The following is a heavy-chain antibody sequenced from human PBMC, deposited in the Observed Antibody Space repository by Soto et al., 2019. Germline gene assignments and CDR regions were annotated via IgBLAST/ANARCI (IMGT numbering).Heavy chain of an antibody. CDR2: ISGSGDGT. Sequence: GSLRLSCAASGFTFSNFAMTWVRQAPGKGLEWVSAISGSGDGTFYADSVKGRFTISRDNSKNTLYLQMNSLRAEDTAVYYCAKCSLGSCYSGAFNICGLGTLVTVSS. CDR3: AKCSLGSCYSGAFNI. V-gene: IGHV3-23*01. D-gene: IGHD2-15*01. J-gene: IGHJ3*02. CDR1: GFTFSNFA.